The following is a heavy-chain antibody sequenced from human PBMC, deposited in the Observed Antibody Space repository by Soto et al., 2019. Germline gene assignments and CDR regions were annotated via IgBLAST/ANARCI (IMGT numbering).Heavy chain of an antibody. CDR1: GYGFTTYG. J-gene: IGHJ6*02. CDR2: ISGYSGET. D-gene: IGHD1-26*01. CDR3: ARPRASLPSFTYYDYGLDV. Sequence: GASVKVSFKASGYGFTTYGITLVRLAPGQGLEWLGWISGYSGETKSSQKLRRRVTLTADTSTNTAYLELRSLTSDDTAIYYCARPRASLPSFTYYDYGLDVWGQGTAVTVSS. V-gene: IGHV1-18*04.